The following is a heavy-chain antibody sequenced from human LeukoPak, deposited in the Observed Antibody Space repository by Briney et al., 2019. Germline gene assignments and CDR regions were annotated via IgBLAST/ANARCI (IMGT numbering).Heavy chain of an antibody. D-gene: IGHD2-2*01. Sequence: SETLSLTCAVYGGSFSGYYWSWIRQPPGKGLEWIGEINHSGSTNYNPSLKSRVTISVDTSKNQFSLKLSSVTAADTAVYYCARGCPVNTNPRANWFDPWGQGTLVTVSS. CDR2: INHSGST. V-gene: IGHV4-34*01. J-gene: IGHJ5*02. CDR1: GGSFSGYY. CDR3: ARGCPVNTNPRANWFDP.